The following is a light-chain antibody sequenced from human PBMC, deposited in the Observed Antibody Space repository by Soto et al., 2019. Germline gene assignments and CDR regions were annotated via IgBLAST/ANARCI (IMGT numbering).Light chain of an antibody. J-gene: IGKJ1*01. CDR1: QSVSSSY. CDR2: GAS. Sequence: EIVLTQSPGTLSLSPGERATLSCRASQSVSSSYLAWYQQKTGQAPRLLIYGASSRATGIPARFSGSGSGTDFTLTISRLEPEDFAVYYCQKYGSSPRTCGQGTKVDIK. V-gene: IGKV3-20*01. CDR3: QKYGSSPRT.